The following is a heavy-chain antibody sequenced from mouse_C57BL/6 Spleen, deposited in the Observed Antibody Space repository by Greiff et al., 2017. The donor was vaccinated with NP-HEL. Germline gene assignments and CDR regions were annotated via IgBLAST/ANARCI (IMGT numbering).Heavy chain of an antibody. J-gene: IGHJ2*01. Sequence: QVQLQQPGAELVRPGTSVKLSCKASGYTFTSYWMHWVKQRPGQGLEWIGVIDPSDSYTNYNQKFKGKATLTVDTSSSTAYMQLSSLTSEDSAVYYCARDFGDYYGSSYFDYWGQGTTLTVSS. CDR1: GYTFTSYW. V-gene: IGHV1-59*01. CDR3: ARDFGDYYGSSYFDY. CDR2: IDPSDSYT. D-gene: IGHD1-1*01.